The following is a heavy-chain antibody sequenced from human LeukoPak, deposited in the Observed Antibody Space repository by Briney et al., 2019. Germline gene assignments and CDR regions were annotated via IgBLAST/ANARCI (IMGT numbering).Heavy chain of an antibody. Sequence: KPSETLSLTCTVSGGSISSSSYYWSWIRQPPGKGLEWIGYIYYSGSTNYNPSLKSRVTISVDTSKNQFSLKLSSVTAADTAVYYCAREIVGATAVGKRYNWFDPWGQGTLVTVSS. CDR3: AREIVGATAVGKRYNWFDP. CDR1: GGSISSSSYY. J-gene: IGHJ5*02. CDR2: IYYSGST. D-gene: IGHD1-26*01. V-gene: IGHV4-61*01.